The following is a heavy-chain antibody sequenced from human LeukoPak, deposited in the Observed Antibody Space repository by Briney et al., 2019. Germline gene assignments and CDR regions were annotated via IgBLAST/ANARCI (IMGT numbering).Heavy chain of an antibody. CDR2: ISYDGSNK. Sequence: PGRSLRLSCAASGFTFSSYAMHWVRQAPGKGLEWVAVISYDGSNKYYADPVKGRFTISRDNSKNTLYLQMNSLRVEDTAVYYCAQEIRPNDYWGQGTLVTVSS. J-gene: IGHJ4*02. D-gene: IGHD4-17*01. V-gene: IGHV3-30-3*01. CDR1: GFTFSSYA. CDR3: AQEIRPNDY.